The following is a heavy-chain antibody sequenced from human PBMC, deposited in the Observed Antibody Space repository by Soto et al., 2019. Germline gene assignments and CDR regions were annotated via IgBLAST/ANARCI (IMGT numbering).Heavy chain of an antibody. CDR1: GFSLSTSGVG. CDR3: AHSLVPNWGSRGAFDY. J-gene: IGHJ4*02. Sequence: QITLKESGPTLVKPTQTLTLTCTFSGFSLSTSGVGVGWIRQPPGKALEWLALIYWDDDKRYSPSLKSRLTLTKDTSKNQVVITMTNMDPVDTATYYCAHSLVPNWGSRGAFDYWGQGTLVTVSS. CDR2: IYWDDDK. D-gene: IGHD7-27*01. V-gene: IGHV2-5*02.